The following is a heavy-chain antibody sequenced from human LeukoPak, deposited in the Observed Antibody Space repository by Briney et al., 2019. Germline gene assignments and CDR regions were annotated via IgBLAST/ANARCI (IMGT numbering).Heavy chain of an antibody. CDR1: GFTFSSYG. J-gene: IGHJ4*02. Sequence: ATLRLSCAASGFTFSSYGMSWVRQAPGKGLEWISYISRSGSTIYYADSVKGRFTISRDNAKNSLYLQMNSLRAEDTAVYYCARAYYYGSGSYFFPPDYWGQGTLVTVSS. D-gene: IGHD3-10*01. V-gene: IGHV3-48*04. CDR2: ISRSGSTI. CDR3: ARAYYYGSGSYFFPPDY.